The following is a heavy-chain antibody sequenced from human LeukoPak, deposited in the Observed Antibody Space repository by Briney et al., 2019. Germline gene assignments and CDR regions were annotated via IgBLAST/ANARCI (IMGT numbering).Heavy chain of an antibody. CDR2: ISGSGGST. Sequence: GGSLRLSCAASGFTFSSYAMSWVRQAPGKGLEWVSAISGSGGSTYYADSVKGRFTISRDNAKNSLYLQMNSLRAEDTAVYYCARVLHQLLFSYYYYMDVWGKGTTVTVSS. J-gene: IGHJ6*03. CDR1: GFTFSSYA. CDR3: ARVLHQLLFSYYYYMDV. V-gene: IGHV3-23*01. D-gene: IGHD2-2*01.